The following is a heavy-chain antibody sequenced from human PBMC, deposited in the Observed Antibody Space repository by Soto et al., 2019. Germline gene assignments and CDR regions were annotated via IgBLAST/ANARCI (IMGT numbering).Heavy chain of an antibody. V-gene: IGHV3-7*01. Sequence: EVQLLESGGGLVKPGGSLRLSCAASGFTFSNYWMNWVRQAPGKGLEWVATVKQDGSETYFVESVRGRFTISRDNDKNSVLLQMNSLRVEDTAVYFCVGGVYRTAGFDYWGQGTLVTVSS. CDR2: VKQDGSET. J-gene: IGHJ4*02. CDR3: VGGVYRTAGFDY. CDR1: GFTFSNYW. D-gene: IGHD2-8*01.